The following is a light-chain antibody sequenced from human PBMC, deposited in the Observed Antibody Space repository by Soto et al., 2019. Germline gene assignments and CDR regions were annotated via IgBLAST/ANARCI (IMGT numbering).Light chain of an antibody. CDR2: DVS. CDR3: CSYLGGNARLL. J-gene: IGLJ2*01. Sequence: QSVLTQPASVSGSPGQSITISCTGSDVGAYRYVSWYQQHPGKAPRLMIYDVSNRPAGVSDRFSGSKSGNTPSLAISRLQPECEYYLFGCSYLGGNARLLFCGGTQVTV. CDR1: SDVGAYRY. V-gene: IGLV2-14*01.